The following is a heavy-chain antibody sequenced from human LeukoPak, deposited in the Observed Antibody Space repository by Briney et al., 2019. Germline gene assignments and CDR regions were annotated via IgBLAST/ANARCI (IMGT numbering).Heavy chain of an antibody. J-gene: IGHJ4*02. CDR3: ARENYYDSSGHYHEIDY. Sequence: GGSLRLSRAASGFTFSSYGMHWVRQAPGKGLEWVAVIWYDGSNKYYADSVKGRFTISRDNSKNTLYLQMNSLRAEDTAVYYCARENYYDSSGHYHEIDYWGQGTLVTVSS. CDR1: GFTFSSYG. CDR2: IWYDGSNK. D-gene: IGHD3-22*01. V-gene: IGHV3-33*01.